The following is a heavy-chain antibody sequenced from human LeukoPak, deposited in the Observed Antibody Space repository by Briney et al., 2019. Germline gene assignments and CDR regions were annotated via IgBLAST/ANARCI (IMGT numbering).Heavy chain of an antibody. CDR2: IYYSGST. J-gene: IGHJ6*02. D-gene: IGHD3-10*01. CDR3: ARHINGSGSTGPRGYYYYYYGMDV. CDR1: GVSISSSSYY. V-gene: IGHV4-39*01. Sequence: SETLSLTCTVSGVSISSSSYYWGWIRQPPGKGLEWIGSIYYSGSTYYNPSLKSRVTISVDTSKNQFSLKLSSVTAADTAVYYCARHINGSGSTGPRGYYYYYYGMDVWGQGTTVTVSS.